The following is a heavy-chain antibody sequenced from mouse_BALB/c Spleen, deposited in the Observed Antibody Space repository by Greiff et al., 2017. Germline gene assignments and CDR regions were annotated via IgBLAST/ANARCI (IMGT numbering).Heavy chain of an antibody. CDR1: GFTFSDYY. J-gene: IGHJ2*01. CDR2: ISDGGSYT. V-gene: IGHV5-4*02. Sequence: EVQLVESGGGLVKPGGSLKLSCAASGFTFSDYYMYWVRQTPEKRLEWVATISDGGSYTYYPDSVKGRFTISRDNAKNNLYLQMSSLKSEDTAMYYCARRDISGFDYWGQGTTLTVSS. D-gene: IGHD3-1*01. CDR3: ARRDISGFDY.